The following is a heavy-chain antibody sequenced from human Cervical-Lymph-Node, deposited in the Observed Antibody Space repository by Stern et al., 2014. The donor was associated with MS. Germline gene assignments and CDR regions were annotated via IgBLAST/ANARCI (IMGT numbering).Heavy chain of an antibody. J-gene: IGHJ5*02. CDR3: AGEEGKAPRHWFDP. Sequence: QLQLQESGPGLVKPSQTLSLTCIASGGSITSGNYYWSWIRQPPGKGLEYIGYIHYRGSTSYNPSLKSRLTISLDTSNNLFFLKRRSVPPVHTAVYYFAGEEGKAPRHWFDPWGQGALVTVSS. CDR2: IHYRGST. V-gene: IGHV4-30-4*01. CDR1: GGSITSGNYY.